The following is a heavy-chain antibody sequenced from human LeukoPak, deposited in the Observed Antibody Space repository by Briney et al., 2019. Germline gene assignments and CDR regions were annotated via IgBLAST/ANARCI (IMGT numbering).Heavy chain of an antibody. CDR3: ARDLVYYYDSSGYSGRDYYYGMDV. V-gene: IGHV4-4*02. J-gene: IGHJ6*02. CDR2: VHPSEGT. D-gene: IGHD3-22*01. Sequence: SGTLSLTCAVSGVSVSHSNWWTWVRQSPGKGLEWIGEVHPSEGTNYNPSLKSRVTISLDKSKNQFSLKLSSVTAADTAVYYCARDLVYYYDSSGYSGRDYYYGMDVWGQGTTVTVSS. CDR1: GVSVSHSNW.